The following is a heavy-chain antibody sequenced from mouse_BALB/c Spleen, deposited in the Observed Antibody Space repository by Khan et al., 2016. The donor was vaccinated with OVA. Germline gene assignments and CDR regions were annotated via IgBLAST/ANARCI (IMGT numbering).Heavy chain of an antibody. V-gene: IGHV3-2*02. D-gene: IGHD1-1*01. J-gene: IGHJ4*01. Sequence: EVQLVESGPGLVKPSQSLSLTCTVTGYSITSDYAWDWIRQFPGNTLEWMGYISYGGSTSYNPSLKSRISITRDTSKNQFFLQLNSVTTEDTATYYCARKNYYGYAMDYWGQGTSVTVSS. CDR1: GYSITSDYA. CDR2: ISYGGST. CDR3: ARKNYYGYAMDY.